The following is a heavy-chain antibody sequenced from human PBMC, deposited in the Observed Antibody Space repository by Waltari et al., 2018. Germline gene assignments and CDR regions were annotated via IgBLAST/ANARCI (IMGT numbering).Heavy chain of an antibody. CDR1: GSPLTGSY. CDR3: ARDLGSDYGNRDY. J-gene: IGHJ4*02. CDR2: INPNSGDT. Sequence: QVHLVQSGAEVKTPGASVKVSGKASGSPLTGSYIQWGRRAPGQGLEWMGRINPNSGDTNYAQKFQGRVTLTRDTSINTAYMELSSLKSDDTAVYYCARDLGSDYGNRDYWGQGTLVTVPS. V-gene: IGHV1-2*06. D-gene: IGHD4-17*01.